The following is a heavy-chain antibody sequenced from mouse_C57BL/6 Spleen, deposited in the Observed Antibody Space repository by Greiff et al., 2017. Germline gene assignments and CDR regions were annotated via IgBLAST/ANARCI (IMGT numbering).Heavy chain of an antibody. CDR1: GFNIKNTY. V-gene: IGHV14-3*01. J-gene: IGHJ3*01. D-gene: IGHD2-3*01. CDR2: IDPANGNT. CDR3: AREIYDGYYGFAY. Sequence: EVQLVESVAELVRPGASVKLSCTASGFNIKNTYMHWVKQRPEQGLEWIGRIDPANGNTKYAPKFQGKATITADTSSNTAYLQLSSLTSEDTAIYYCAREIYDGYYGFAYWGQGTLVTVSA.